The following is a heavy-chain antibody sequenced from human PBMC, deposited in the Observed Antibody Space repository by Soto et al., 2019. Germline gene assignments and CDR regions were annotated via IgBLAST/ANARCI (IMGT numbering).Heavy chain of an antibody. V-gene: IGHV4-30-2*01. CDR2: IYHSGST. D-gene: IGHD5-12*01. Sequence: QLQLQESGSGLVKPSQTLSPTCAVSGGSISSGGYSWSWIRQPPGKGLEWIGYIYHSGSTYYNPSLKSRVTRPVDRSKNQFSLKLSSVTAADTAVYYCAAGGGLPRYYWGQGTLVTVSS. CDR3: AAGGGLPRYY. J-gene: IGHJ4*02. CDR1: GGSISSGGYS.